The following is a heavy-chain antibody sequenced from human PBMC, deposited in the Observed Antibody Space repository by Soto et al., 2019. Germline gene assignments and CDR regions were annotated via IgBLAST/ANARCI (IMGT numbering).Heavy chain of an antibody. D-gene: IGHD3-10*01. CDR1: GDTFSFYT. J-gene: IGHJ4*02. Sequence: QVQLVQSGAEVKKPGSSVKVSCKASGDTFSFYTLNWVRQAPGQGFEWVGRVNPILAMSSSAPKFQGRVSMFADKATGTAYMELRSLRSDDTAVYYCATSYGSGSSPFDYWGQGTLVTVSS. V-gene: IGHV1-69*02. CDR2: VNPILAMS. CDR3: ATSYGSGSSPFDY.